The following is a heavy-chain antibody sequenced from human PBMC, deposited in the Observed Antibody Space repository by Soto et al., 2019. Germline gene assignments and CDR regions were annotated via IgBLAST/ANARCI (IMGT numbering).Heavy chain of an antibody. J-gene: IGHJ3*02. CDR3: ARDGDYVWGSYRWSDAFDI. V-gene: IGHV3-21*01. Sequence: PGGSLRLSCAASGFTFSSYSMNWVRQAPGKGLEWVSSISSSSSYIYYADSVKGRFTISRDNAKNSLYLQMKSLRAEDTAVYYCARDGDYVWGSYRWSDAFDIWGQGTMVTVSS. D-gene: IGHD3-16*02. CDR1: GFTFSSYS. CDR2: ISSSSSYI.